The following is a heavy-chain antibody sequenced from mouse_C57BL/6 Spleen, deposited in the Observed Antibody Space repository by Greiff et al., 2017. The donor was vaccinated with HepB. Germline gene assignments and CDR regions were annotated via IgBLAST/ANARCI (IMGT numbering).Heavy chain of an antibody. D-gene: IGHD1-1*01. CDR1: GYTFTSYW. V-gene: IGHV1-72*01. Sequence: QVHVKQPGAELVKPGASVKLSCKASGYTFTSYWMHWVKQRPGRGLEWIGRIDPNSGGTKYNEKFKSKATLTVDKPSSTAYMQLSSLTSEDSAVYYCARSVEGPNYYGFAYWGQGTLVTVSA. CDR3: ARSVEGPNYYGFAY. CDR2: IDPNSGGT. J-gene: IGHJ3*01.